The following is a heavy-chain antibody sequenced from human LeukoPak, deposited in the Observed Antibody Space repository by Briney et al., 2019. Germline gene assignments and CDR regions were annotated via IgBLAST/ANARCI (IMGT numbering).Heavy chain of an antibody. J-gene: IGHJ6*03. V-gene: IGHV1-2*02. Sequence: ASVKVSCKASGYTFTGYYMHWVRQAPGQGLEWMGWINPNSGGTNYAQKFQGRVTMTRDTSISTAYMELSRLRSDGTAVYYCARDGYCSSTSCYLGYYYYYMDVWGKGTTVTVSS. CDR1: GYTFTGYY. CDR3: ARDGYCSSTSCYLGYYYYYMDV. D-gene: IGHD2-2*01. CDR2: INPNSGGT.